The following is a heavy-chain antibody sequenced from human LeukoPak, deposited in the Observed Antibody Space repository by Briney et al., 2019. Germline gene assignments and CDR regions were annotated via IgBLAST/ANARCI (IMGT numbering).Heavy chain of an antibody. J-gene: IGHJ5*02. CDR3: ARDYCSGGSCYERFDP. V-gene: IGHV1-2*02. D-gene: IGHD2-15*01. CDR2: INPNSGGT. Sequence: VASVKVSCKASGYTFTGYYMHWVRQAPGQGLEWMGWINPNSGGTNYAQKFQGRVTMTRDTSISTAYMELSRLRSDDTAVYYCARDYCSGGSCYERFDPWGQGTLVTVSS. CDR1: GYTFTGYY.